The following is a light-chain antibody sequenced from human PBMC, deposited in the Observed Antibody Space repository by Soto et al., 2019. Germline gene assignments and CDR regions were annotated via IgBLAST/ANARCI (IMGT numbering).Light chain of an antibody. CDR3: SSYTTSSPVL. Sequence: QSVLTQPASVSGSPGQSITISCTGGSSDIGGYNYVSWYQQHPGTAPKLMIYEVSNRPSGVSNRFSGSKSGNTASLTISGLQAEDAADYYCSSYTTSSPVLFAGGTKLTVL. J-gene: IGLJ2*01. V-gene: IGLV2-14*01. CDR2: EVS. CDR1: SSDIGGYNY.